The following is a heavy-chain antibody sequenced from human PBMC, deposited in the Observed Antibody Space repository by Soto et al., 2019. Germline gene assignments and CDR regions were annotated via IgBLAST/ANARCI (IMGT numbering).Heavy chain of an antibody. J-gene: IGHJ3*02. CDR3: AKATVTTRGPSDI. V-gene: IGHV3-23*01. CDR2: ISTSGANT. CDR1: GFTFSSNA. Sequence: EVQLLESGGGLVQPGGSLRLSCAASGFTFSSNAMSWVRQAPGKGLEWVSAISTSGANTYYADSVKGRFTISRDNSKNTLYLELNSLSAEDTAVYHCAKATVTTRGPSDIWGQGTMVTVSS. D-gene: IGHD4-17*01.